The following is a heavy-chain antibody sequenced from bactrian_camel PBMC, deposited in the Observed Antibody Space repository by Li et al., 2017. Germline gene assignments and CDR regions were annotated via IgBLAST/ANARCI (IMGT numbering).Heavy chain of an antibody. Sequence: VQLVESGGGSVQAGGSLRLSCAASGYTYCMAWFRQAPGKERERVAVIAKDGITRYTDSVKGRFTVSKDNAKTALYLQMHSLAPEDTAMYYCAAAPCPTNYCSRDYCFSQSAVGYNHWGQGTQVTVS. CDR2: IAKDGIT. V-gene: IGHV3S53*01. CDR1: GYTYC. CDR3: AAAPCPTNYCSRDYCFSQSAVGYNH. D-gene: IGHD3*01. J-gene: IGHJ4*01.